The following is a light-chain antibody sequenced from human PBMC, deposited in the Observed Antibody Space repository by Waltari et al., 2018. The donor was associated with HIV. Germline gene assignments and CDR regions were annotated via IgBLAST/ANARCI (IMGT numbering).Light chain of an antibody. CDR1: GRDLGVYNS. Sequence: QSALTQPPSASGSLGHSVTISGTGAGRDLGVYNSVSWYHHRPGKAPKVSISEVSKRASWVPKRFSGSTSGNTASLTVSGLQADDEAEYFCSFYGGSNMLVFGGGTKLTVL. CDR3: SFYGGSNMLV. V-gene: IGLV2-8*01. J-gene: IGLJ2*01. CDR2: EVS.